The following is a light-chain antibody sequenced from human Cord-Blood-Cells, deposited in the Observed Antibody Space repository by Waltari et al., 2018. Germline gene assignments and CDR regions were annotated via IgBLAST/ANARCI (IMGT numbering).Light chain of an antibody. Sequence: QSALTKHASVSGSPGQSLTISCTGTSSDVGSYNLFSWYQQHPGKAPKLMIYEVSKRPSGVSNRFSGSKSGNTASLTISGLQAEDEADYYCCSYAGSVVFGGGTKLTVL. CDR1: SSDVGSYNL. V-gene: IGLV2-23*02. J-gene: IGLJ2*01. CDR3: CSYAGSVV. CDR2: EVS.